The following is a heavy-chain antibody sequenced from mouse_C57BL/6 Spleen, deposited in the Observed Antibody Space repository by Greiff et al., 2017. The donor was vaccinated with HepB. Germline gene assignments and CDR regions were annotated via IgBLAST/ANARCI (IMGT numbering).Heavy chain of an antibody. CDR1: GFSLTSYG. V-gene: IGHV2-6-1*01. J-gene: IGHJ4*01. CDR3: ARHGLIPYAMDY. Sequence: VKLMESGPGLVAPSQSLSITCTVSGFSLTSYGVHWVRQPPGKGLEWLVVIWSDGSTTYNSALKSRLSISKDNSKSQVFLKMNSLQTDDTAMYYCARHGLIPYAMDYWGQGTSVTVSS. CDR2: IWSDGST.